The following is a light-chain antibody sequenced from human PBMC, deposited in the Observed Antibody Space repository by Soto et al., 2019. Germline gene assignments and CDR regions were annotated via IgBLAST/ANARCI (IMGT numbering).Light chain of an antibody. CDR1: SSNIGAGYD. Sequence: QAVVTQPPSVSRAPGQRVTISCTGSSSNIGAGYDVHWYQQLPGTAPKLLIYGNSNRPSGVPDRFSGSKSGTSASLAITGLQAEDEADYYCQSYDSSLSVSYVFGTGTKLTVL. CDR2: GNS. J-gene: IGLJ1*01. V-gene: IGLV1-40*01. CDR3: QSYDSSLSVSYV.